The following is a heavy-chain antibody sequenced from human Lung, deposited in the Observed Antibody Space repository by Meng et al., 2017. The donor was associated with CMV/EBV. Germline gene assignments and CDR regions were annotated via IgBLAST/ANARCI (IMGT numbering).Heavy chain of an antibody. Sequence: VSGAYVTSGSHYWTWLRQPAGKGLEWIGRIYTNGDTNYSPSLKSRLTISSDRSNNLFSLKLTSVTAADTAVYYCASGPGARAAPLLSWGQGTLVTVSS. CDR3: ASGPGARAAPLLS. CDR2: IYTNGDT. V-gene: IGHV4-61*02. CDR1: GAYVTSGSHY. D-gene: IGHD2-15*01. J-gene: IGHJ4*02.